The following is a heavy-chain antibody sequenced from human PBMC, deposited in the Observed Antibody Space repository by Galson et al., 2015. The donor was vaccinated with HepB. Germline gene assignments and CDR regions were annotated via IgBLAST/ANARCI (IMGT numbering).Heavy chain of an antibody. J-gene: IGHJ5*02. CDR1: GYTFTSYY. CDR2: INPSGGST. Sequence: SVKVSCKASGYTFTSYYMHWVRQAPGQGLEWMGIINPSGGSTSYAQKFQGRVTMTRDTSTSTVYMELSSLRSEDTAVYYCARGGVAIFGVVTKGNNWFDPWGQGTLVTVSS. D-gene: IGHD3-3*01. CDR3: ARGGVAIFGVVTKGNNWFDP. V-gene: IGHV1-46*01.